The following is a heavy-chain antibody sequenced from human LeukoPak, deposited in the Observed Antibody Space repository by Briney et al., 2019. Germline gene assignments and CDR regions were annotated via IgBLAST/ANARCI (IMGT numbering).Heavy chain of an antibody. J-gene: IGHJ5*02. CDR3: ARGLKRGSTSPKIMFDP. Sequence: AASVKVSCKASGGTFSNYAISWVRQAPGQGLEWMGWINPNSGGTNYAQKFQGRVTMTRDTSISTAYMELSRLRSDDTAVYYCARGLKRGSTSPKIMFDPWGQGTLVTVSS. V-gene: IGHV1-2*02. D-gene: IGHD2-2*01. CDR2: INPNSGGT. CDR1: GGTFSNYA.